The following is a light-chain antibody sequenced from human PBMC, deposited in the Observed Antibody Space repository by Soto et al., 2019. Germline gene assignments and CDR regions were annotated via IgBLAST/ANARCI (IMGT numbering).Light chain of an antibody. V-gene: IGKV3-20*01. J-gene: IGKJ1*01. CDR1: QSVSSF. CDR2: GAS. Sequence: DIVLTQSPATLSLSPGERATLTCRASQSVSSFLAWYQQKPGQAPRLLISGASTRATGIPDRFSGSGSGADFTLTFSKVEPEDSAVYFCQHYGSPPPTFGQGTKVDIK. CDR3: QHYGSPPPT.